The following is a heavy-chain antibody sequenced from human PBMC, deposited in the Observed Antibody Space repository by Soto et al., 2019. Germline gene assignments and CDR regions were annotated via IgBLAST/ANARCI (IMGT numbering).Heavy chain of an antibody. CDR2: MNPNSGNT. CDR1: GYTFTSYD. CDR3: ARGRSQSRWFDP. J-gene: IGHJ5*02. Sequence: ASVKVSCKASGYTFTSYDINWVRQATGQGLEWMGWMNPNSGNTGYAQKFQGRVTMTRNTSISTAYMELSSLRSEDTAAYYCARGRSQSRWFDPWGQGTLVTVSS. D-gene: IGHD1-26*01. V-gene: IGHV1-8*01.